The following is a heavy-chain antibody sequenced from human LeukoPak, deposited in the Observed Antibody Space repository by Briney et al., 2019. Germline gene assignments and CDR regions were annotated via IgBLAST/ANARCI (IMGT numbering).Heavy chain of an antibody. J-gene: IGHJ4*02. D-gene: IGHD1-26*01. CDR1: GFTFSSYA. CDR3: AKMVREFYTISYYYFDY. Sequence: PGGSLRLSCAVSGFTFSSYAMNWVRQAPGKGLEWVSGISGSGAGTYYADSVKGRFTISRDNSKNTLYLQMNSLRAEDTAVYYCAKMVREFYTISYYYFDYWGQGTLVTVSS. V-gene: IGHV3-23*01. CDR2: ISGSGAGT.